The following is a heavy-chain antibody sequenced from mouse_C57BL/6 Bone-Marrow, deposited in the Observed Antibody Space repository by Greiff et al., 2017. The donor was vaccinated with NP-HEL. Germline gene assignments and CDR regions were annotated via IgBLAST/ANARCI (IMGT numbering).Heavy chain of an antibody. CDR2: INPYNGGT. V-gene: IGHV1-19*01. D-gene: IGHD2-14*01. Sequence: VQLQQSGPVLVKPGASVKMSCKASGYTFTDYYMNWVKQSHGKSLEWIGVINPYNGGTSYNQKFKGKATLTVDKSSSTAYMELNSLTSEDTAVYYCARTRYPGFAYWGQGTLVTVSA. J-gene: IGHJ3*01. CDR1: GYTFTDYY. CDR3: ARTRYPGFAY.